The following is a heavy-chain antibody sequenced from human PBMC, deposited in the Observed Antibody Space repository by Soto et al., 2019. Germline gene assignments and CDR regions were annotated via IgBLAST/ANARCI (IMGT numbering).Heavy chain of an antibody. V-gene: IGHV4-59*01. D-gene: IGHD4-4*01. CDR1: GGSISNYY. CDR2: IDYSGNT. CDR3: RGARPSLQEFDY. J-gene: IGHJ4*02. Sequence: QVQLQESGPGLVKPSETLSLTCTVSGGSISNYYWNWIRQIPGKGLEWIGYIDYSGNTNYNPSLKSRVTISVNTSKNQVSLHVSSVTAADSAVYYCRGARPSLQEFDYWGQGTLVTVSS.